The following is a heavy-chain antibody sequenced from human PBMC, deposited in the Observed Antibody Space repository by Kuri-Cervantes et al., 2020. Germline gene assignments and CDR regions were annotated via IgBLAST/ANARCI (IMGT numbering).Heavy chain of an antibody. Sequence: SETLSLTCTVSGASISSYCWSWIRQSAGKGLEWIGRFCTTGSSNYNPSVKSRVSMSADTSNNQISLRLTSVTAADTAIYYCARLLLPAVKGAFDMWCQGTLVTVSS. CDR1: GASISSYC. CDR3: ARLLLPAVKGAFDM. CDR2: FCTTGSS. V-gene: IGHV4-4*07. J-gene: IGHJ3*02. D-gene: IGHD3-22*01.